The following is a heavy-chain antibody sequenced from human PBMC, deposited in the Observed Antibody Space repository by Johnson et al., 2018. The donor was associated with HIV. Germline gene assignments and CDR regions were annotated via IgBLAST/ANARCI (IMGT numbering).Heavy chain of an antibody. V-gene: IGHV3-30*02. J-gene: IGHJ3*02. D-gene: IGHD5-12*01. Sequence: QVQLVESGGGVVRPGGSLRLSCAASGFTFTSYGMHWVRQAPGKGLEWVAFIRYDGSNKYYADSVKGRFTISRDNSKNTLYLQMNSLRAEDTAVYYCARGRPATWGSHDAFDIWGQGTMVTVSS. CDR1: GFTFTSYG. CDR3: ARGRPATWGSHDAFDI. CDR2: IRYDGSNK.